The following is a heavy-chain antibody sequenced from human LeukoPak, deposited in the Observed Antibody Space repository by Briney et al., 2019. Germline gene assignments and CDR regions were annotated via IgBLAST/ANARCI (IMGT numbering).Heavy chain of an antibody. CDR1: GFTFSTYQ. V-gene: IGHV3-30-3*01. CDR2: ISYVGSNE. D-gene: IGHD1-7*01. Sequence: GGSLRLSCAASGFTFSTYQMHWVRQAPGKGLGWVAVISYVGSNEYYADSVKGRFTISRDNSKNTLYLQMDSLRAEDTAVYYCASLVTGTDRFDYWGQGTLVTVSS. CDR3: ASLVTGTDRFDY. J-gene: IGHJ4*02.